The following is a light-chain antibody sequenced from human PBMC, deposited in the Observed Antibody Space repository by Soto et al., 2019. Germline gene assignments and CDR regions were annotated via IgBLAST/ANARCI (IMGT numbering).Light chain of an antibody. Sequence: IVLTQSPGTLSLSPGESSTLSCRASESVTSSSLAWYQQKPGQAPRLLIYDASNRAAGVPARFSGSGSGTDFTLTVSSLEPEDFAVYYCQQYGSSGTFGQGTKVDIK. CDR3: QQYGSSGT. CDR2: DAS. J-gene: IGKJ1*01. CDR1: ESVTSSS. V-gene: IGKV3-20*01.